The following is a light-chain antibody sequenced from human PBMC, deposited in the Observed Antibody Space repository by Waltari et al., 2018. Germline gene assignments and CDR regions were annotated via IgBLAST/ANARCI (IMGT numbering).Light chain of an antibody. CDR1: SSDVGGYNY. J-gene: IGLJ1*01. Sequence: QSALTQPPSASGSPGQSVTISCTGTSSDVGGYNYVSWYQQTPGKAPKRMIYEVTKRPSGFPDRFSGSKSGNTASLTVSALLPEDEADYYCSSYAGSNAYVFGTGTKVTVL. V-gene: IGLV2-8*01. CDR3: SSYAGSNAYV. CDR2: EVT.